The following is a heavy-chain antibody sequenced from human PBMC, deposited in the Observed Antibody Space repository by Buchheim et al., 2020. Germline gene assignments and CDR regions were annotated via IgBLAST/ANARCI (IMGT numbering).Heavy chain of an antibody. Sequence: QVQLQQWGAGLLKPSETLSLTCAVYGGSFSGYYWSWLRQPPGKGLEWIGEIHHSGSTNYNPSLTSRVTISVDTSKNKFSLKLSSVTAADTAVYYCARGPQWLARYYYYGMDVWGQGTT. CDR2: IHHSGST. D-gene: IGHD6-19*01. J-gene: IGHJ6*02. V-gene: IGHV4-34*01. CDR1: GGSFSGYY. CDR3: ARGPQWLARYYYYGMDV.